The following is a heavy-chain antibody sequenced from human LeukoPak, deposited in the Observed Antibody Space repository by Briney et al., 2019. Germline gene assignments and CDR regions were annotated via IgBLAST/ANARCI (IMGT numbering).Heavy chain of an antibody. CDR3: AKDYRASSGYSDY. J-gene: IGHJ4*02. CDR1: GFTFSSYG. Sequence: PGGSLRLSCAASGFTFSSYGMSWVRQAPGKGLEWVSAISGSGGSTYYADSVKGRFTISRDNSKNALYLQMNSLRAEDTAVYYCAKDYRASSGYSDYWGQGTLVTVSS. V-gene: IGHV3-23*01. D-gene: IGHD3-22*01. CDR2: ISGSGGST.